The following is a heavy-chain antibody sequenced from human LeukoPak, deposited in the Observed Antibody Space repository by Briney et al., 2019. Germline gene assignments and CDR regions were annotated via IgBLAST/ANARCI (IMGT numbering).Heavy chain of an antibody. Sequence: GESLKISCKGSGYSFPSYWIGWVRQMPGKGLEWMGIIYPGDSDTRYSPSFQGQVTISAVKSISTAYLQWSSLKASDTAMYYCARQMTGTFGLSDYWGQGTLVTVSS. D-gene: IGHD1/OR15-1a*01. V-gene: IGHV5-51*01. J-gene: IGHJ4*02. CDR1: GYSFPSYW. CDR3: ARQMTGTFGLSDY. CDR2: IYPGDSDT.